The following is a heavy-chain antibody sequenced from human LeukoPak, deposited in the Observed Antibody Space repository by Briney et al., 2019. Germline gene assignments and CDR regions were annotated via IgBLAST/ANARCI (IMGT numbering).Heavy chain of an antibody. CDR3: ARTLRRSYFGSGSYSRTTFDP. Sequence: SETLSLTCTVSGGSISSSSYYWGWIRQPPGKGLEWIGSIYYSGSTYYNPSLKSRVTISLDTSKNQFSLKLSSVTAADTAVCYCARTLRRSYFGSGSYSRTTFDPWGQGTLVTVSS. CDR2: IYYSGST. D-gene: IGHD3-10*01. V-gene: IGHV4-39*01. J-gene: IGHJ5*02. CDR1: GGSISSSSYY.